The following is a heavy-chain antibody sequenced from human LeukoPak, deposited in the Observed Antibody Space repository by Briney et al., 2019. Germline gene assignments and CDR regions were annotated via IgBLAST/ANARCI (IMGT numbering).Heavy chain of an antibody. D-gene: IGHD6-13*01. CDR3: ARAYSSSWYFNWFDP. CDR2: IYNSGST. V-gene: IGHV4-38-2*02. CDR1: GYSISSGYY. J-gene: IGHJ5*02. Sequence: SETLSLTCTVSGYSISSGYYWGWIRQPPGKGLEWIGTIYNSGSTYYNASLESRVTISVDTSKNQFSLKLSSVTAADTAVYYCARAYSSSWYFNWFDPWGQGTLVTVSS.